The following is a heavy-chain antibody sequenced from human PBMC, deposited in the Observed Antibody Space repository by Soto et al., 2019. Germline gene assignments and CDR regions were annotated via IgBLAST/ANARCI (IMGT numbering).Heavy chain of an antibody. D-gene: IGHD3-16*01. V-gene: IGHV1-8*01. Sequence: ASVKVSGKASGYTFSDFDINWLRQAAGQGPEWMGWMNAKSGDTLSAQRLQGKFNMTWDTSLSTAYMEVGSLTSDDAAIYYCARGNPFNYAGFDVWGQGTTVTVSS. CDR1: GYTFSDFD. CDR2: MNAKSGDT. CDR3: ARGNPFNYAGFDV. J-gene: IGHJ6*02.